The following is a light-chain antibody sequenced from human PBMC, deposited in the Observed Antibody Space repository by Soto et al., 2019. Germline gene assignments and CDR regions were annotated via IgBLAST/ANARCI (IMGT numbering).Light chain of an antibody. CDR3: QHYNNCPRT. CDR2: GAS. Sequence: EIVMTQSPATLSVSPGERATLSCRASQSVSSNLAWYQQKPGQAPRLLIYGASTRATGIPARFSGSGSGTEFTLTISSLQSEDFAVYYCQHYNNCPRTFGQVTKVEIK. CDR1: QSVSSN. J-gene: IGKJ1*01. V-gene: IGKV3-15*01.